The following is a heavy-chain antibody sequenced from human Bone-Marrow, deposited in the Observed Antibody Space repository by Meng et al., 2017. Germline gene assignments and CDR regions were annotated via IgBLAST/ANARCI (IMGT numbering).Heavy chain of an antibody. D-gene: IGHD3-9*01. Sequence: GSLRLSCTVSGVSISSSSYYWGWLRQPPGKGLEWSGSMYYSGRTYYNPSLKSRVTISVDTSKNQFSLKLSSVTAADTAVYYCARVPPTTYDILTGPLPWGQGTLVTVSS. CDR3: ARVPPTTYDILTGPLP. CDR2: MYYSGRT. CDR1: GVSISSSSYY. J-gene: IGHJ5*02. V-gene: IGHV4-39*07.